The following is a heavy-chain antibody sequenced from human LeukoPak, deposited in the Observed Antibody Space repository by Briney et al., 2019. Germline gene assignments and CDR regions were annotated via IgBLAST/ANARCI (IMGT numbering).Heavy chain of an antibody. Sequence: ASVKVSCKASGYTFTGYYMHWVRQAPGQGLEWMGWINPNSGGTNYAQKFQGRVTMTRDTSISTAYVELSRLRSDDTAVYYCARRYSSGWYEEGYFQHWGQGTLVTVSS. CDR3: ARRYSSGWYEEGYFQH. CDR1: GYTFTGYY. J-gene: IGHJ1*01. V-gene: IGHV1-2*02. CDR2: INPNSGGT. D-gene: IGHD6-19*01.